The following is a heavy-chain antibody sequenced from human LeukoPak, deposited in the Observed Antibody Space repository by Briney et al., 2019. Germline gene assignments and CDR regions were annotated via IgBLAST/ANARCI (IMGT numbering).Heavy chain of an antibody. D-gene: IGHD3-22*01. Sequence: GGSLRLSCAASGFTFSSDAMTWVRQAPGKGLEWVSTITAGGDYTYYADSVKGRFTISRDNSKNTLYLQMNSLRDEDTAVYYCVKVKFEGSDYYPHGSSFDYWGQGSLVTVSS. CDR1: GFTFSSDA. J-gene: IGHJ4*02. CDR3: VKVKFEGSDYYPHGSSFDY. V-gene: IGHV3-23*01. CDR2: ITAGGDYT.